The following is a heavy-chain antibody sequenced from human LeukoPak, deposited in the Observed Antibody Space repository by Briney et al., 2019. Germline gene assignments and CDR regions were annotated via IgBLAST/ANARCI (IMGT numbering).Heavy chain of an antibody. V-gene: IGHV4-39*07. J-gene: IGHJ6*03. CDR1: GGSITSNSYY. D-gene: IGHD2-2*01. CDR2: IYYSGST. CDR3: ARDQEAHCSSTSCYEYSYYMDV. Sequence: SETLSLTCTVSGGSITSNSYYWGWIRQPPGKGLEWIGSIYYSGSTYYNPSLKSRVTISVDTSKNQFSLKLSSVTAADTAVYYCARDQEAHCSSTSCYEYSYYMDVWGKGTTVTISS.